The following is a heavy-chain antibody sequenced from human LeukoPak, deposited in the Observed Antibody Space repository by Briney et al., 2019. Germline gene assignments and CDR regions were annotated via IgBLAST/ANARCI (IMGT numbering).Heavy chain of an antibody. CDR3: ASTLTWFGELSPDAFDI. V-gene: IGHV4-39*01. CDR1: GGSISSSSYY. CDR2: IYYSGST. Sequence: SETLSLTCTVSGGSISSSSYYWGWIRQPPGKGLEWIGSIYYSGSTYYNPSLKSRVTISVDTSKNQFSLKLSSVTAADTAVYYCASTLTWFGELSPDAFDIWGQGTMVTVSS. D-gene: IGHD3-10*01. J-gene: IGHJ3*02.